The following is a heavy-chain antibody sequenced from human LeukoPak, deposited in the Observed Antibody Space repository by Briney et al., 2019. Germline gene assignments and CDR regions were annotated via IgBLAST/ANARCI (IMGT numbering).Heavy chain of an antibody. D-gene: IGHD1-26*01. J-gene: IGHJ4*02. CDR2: IYYSGST. CDR1: GGSISSSSYY. Sequence: SETLSLTCTVSGGSISSSSYYWGWIRQPPGKGLEWIGSIYYSGSTYYNPSLKSRVTISVDTSKNQFSLKLSSVTAADTAVYYCAREGTWSYYYDYWGQGTLVTVSS. CDR3: AREGTWSYYYDY. V-gene: IGHV4-39*07.